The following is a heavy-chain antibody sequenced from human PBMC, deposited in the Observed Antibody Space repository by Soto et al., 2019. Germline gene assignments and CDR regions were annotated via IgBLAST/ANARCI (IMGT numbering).Heavy chain of an antibody. J-gene: IGHJ4*02. V-gene: IGHV3-66*01. CDR1: GFTVSSNY. D-gene: IGHD6-19*01. CDR3: ARDDVEVTGRDY. Sequence: GGSLRLSCAASGFTVSSNYMTWVRQAPGKGLEWVSVIYSGGNTYYADSVKGRFTITRDSSKNTLYLQMSSLRAEDTAVYYCARDDVEVTGRDYWGQGTLVTVSS. CDR2: IYSGGNT.